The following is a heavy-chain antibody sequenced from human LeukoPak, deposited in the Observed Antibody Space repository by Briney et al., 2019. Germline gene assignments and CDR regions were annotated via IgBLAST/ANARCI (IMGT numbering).Heavy chain of an antibody. CDR3: ARGRFRVQLGRRDAFDI. CDR1: GGTFSSYA. D-gene: IGHD1-1*01. V-gene: IGHV1-69*13. CDR2: IIPIFGTA. Sequence: ASVKVSCKASGGTFSSYAISWVRQAPGQGLEWMGGIIPIFGTANYAQKFQGRVTITADESTSTAYMELSSLRSEDTAVYYCARGRFRVQLGRRDAFDIWGQGTMVTVSS. J-gene: IGHJ3*02.